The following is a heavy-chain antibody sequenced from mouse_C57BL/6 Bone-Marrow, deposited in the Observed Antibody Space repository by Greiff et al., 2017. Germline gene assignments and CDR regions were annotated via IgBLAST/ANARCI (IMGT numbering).Heavy chain of an antibody. D-gene: IGHD1-1*01. Sequence: VQLQQSGPVLVKPGASVKMSCKASGYTFTDYYMNWVKQSHGKSLEWIGVINPYNGGTSYNQKFKGKATLTVDKSSSTAYMELNSLTSEDSAVXYCARERGLLRGDWYFDVWGTGTTVTVSS. V-gene: IGHV1-19*01. CDR3: ARERGLLRGDWYFDV. J-gene: IGHJ1*03. CDR1: GYTFTDYY. CDR2: INPYNGGT.